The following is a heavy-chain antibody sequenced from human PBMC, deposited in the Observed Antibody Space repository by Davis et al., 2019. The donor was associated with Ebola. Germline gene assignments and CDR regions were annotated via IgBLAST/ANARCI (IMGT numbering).Heavy chain of an antibody. CDR2: ISWNSGSI. CDR3: AIANRGPVADTGDY. Sequence: GESLKISCAASGFTFSDYYMSWIRQAPGKGLEWVSGISWNSGSIGYADSVKGRFTISRDNAKNSLYLQMNSLRAEDTAVYYCAIANRGPVADTGDYWGQGTLVTVSS. CDR1: GFTFSDYY. J-gene: IGHJ4*02. D-gene: IGHD6-19*01. V-gene: IGHV3-11*01.